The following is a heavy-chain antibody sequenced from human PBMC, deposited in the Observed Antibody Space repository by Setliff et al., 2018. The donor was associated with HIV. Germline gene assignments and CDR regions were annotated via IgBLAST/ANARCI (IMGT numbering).Heavy chain of an antibody. CDR1: GGSSSSHY. Sequence: PSEPLSLTCTVSGGSSSSHYWSWIRQPPGKGLEWIGYIYYSGSTNYNPSLKSRVTISVDTSKNQFSLKLSSVTAADTAVYYCATGDYYYYMDVWGKGTTVTVSS. CDR2: IYYSGST. CDR3: ATGDYYYYMDV. V-gene: IGHV4-59*11. J-gene: IGHJ6*03.